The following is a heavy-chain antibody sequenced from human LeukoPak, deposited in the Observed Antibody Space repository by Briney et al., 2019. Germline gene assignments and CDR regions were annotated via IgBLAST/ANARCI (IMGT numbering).Heavy chain of an antibody. CDR3: ATEYYYDSSGYYLYYFDY. D-gene: IGHD3-22*01. Sequence: ASVKVSCTVSGYTLSALSMHWVRQAPGNGREWMGGFDPEDGETIYAQKFQGRVTMTEDTSTDTAYMELSSLRSEDTAVYYCATEYYYDSSGYYLYYFDYWGQGTLVTVSS. V-gene: IGHV1-24*01. J-gene: IGHJ4*02. CDR1: GYTLSALS. CDR2: FDPEDGET.